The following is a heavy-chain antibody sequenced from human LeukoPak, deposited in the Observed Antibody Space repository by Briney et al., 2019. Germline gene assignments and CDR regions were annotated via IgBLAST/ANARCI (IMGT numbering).Heavy chain of an antibody. V-gene: IGHV3-74*01. Sequence: GGSLRLSCAASGFDFSSNWMHWVRHAPGQWLVWVSRIKGDGISTNYADSVKGRFTISRDIAKNTLYLQMNSLRAEDTGVYYCAKDHYWSIDYWGRGTLVTVSS. D-gene: IGHD3-3*01. CDR3: AKDHYWSIDY. CDR2: IKGDGIST. J-gene: IGHJ4*02. CDR1: GFDFSSNW.